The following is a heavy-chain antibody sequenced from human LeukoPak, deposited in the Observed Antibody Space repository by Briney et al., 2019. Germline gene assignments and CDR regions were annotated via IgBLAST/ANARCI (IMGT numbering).Heavy chain of an antibody. Sequence: ASVKVSCKASGYTFTSYDINWVRQATGQGLEWMGWMNPNSGNTGYAQKFQGRVTMTRNTSISTAYMELSSLRSEDTAVYYCARAFYYDCSGYYYHFDYWGQGTLVTVSS. CDR1: GYTFTSYD. V-gene: IGHV1-8*01. J-gene: IGHJ4*02. CDR2: MNPNSGNT. CDR3: ARAFYYDCSGYYYHFDY. D-gene: IGHD3-22*01.